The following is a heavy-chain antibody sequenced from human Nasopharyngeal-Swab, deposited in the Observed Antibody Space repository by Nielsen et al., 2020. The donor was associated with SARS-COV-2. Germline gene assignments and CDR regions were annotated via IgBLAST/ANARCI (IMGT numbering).Heavy chain of an antibody. D-gene: IGHD5-18*01. CDR1: GGSISSGGYY. J-gene: IGHJ3*02. Sequence: SETLSLTCTVSGGSISSGGYYWIWIRQHPGKGLEWIGYIYYSGSTYYNPSLKSRVTISVDTSKNQFSLKLSSVTDADTAVYYCARARVDTAMVPAFDIWGQGTMVTVSS. V-gene: IGHV4-31*03. CDR2: IYYSGST. CDR3: ARARVDTAMVPAFDI.